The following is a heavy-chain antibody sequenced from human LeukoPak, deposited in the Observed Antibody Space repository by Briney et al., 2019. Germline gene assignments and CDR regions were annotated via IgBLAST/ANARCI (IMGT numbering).Heavy chain of an antibody. V-gene: IGHV4-34*01. J-gene: IGHJ4*02. CDR2: INHSGST. CDR3: ARVDTSMVSPSGGLGINSDY. Sequence: SETLSLTCAVYGGSFSGYYWSWIRQPPGKGLEWIGEINHSGSTNYNPSLKSRVTISVDTSKNQFSLKLSSVTAADTAVYYCARVDTSMVSPSGGLGINSDYWGQGTLVTVSS. CDR1: GGSFSGYY. D-gene: IGHD5-18*01.